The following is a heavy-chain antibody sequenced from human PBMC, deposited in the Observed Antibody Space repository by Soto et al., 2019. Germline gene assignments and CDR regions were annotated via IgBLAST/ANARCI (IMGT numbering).Heavy chain of an antibody. CDR3: APLPPRTVVTILPIPS. Sequence: QVQLRQSGPRLARPSGTLSLTCVVSGDSISSTHWWTWVRQTPGTGLEWIGEVYHTGSTKYNPSLKTRLTITLDKSNNQSSLTLKSLTAADTAVYYCAPLPPRTVVTILPIPSWGQGTQVTVSS. V-gene: IGHV4-4*02. CDR1: GDSISSTHW. J-gene: IGHJ4*02. CDR2: VYHTGST. D-gene: IGHD2-21*02.